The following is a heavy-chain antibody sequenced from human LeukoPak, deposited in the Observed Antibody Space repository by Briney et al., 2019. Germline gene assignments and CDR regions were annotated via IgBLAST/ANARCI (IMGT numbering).Heavy chain of an antibody. J-gene: IGHJ4*02. V-gene: IGHV4-59*08. CDR3: ARGTYTYFDS. CDR1: GGSITSYY. D-gene: IGHD1-1*01. Sequence: SETLSLTCTVSGGSITSYYWSWIRQPPGKGLESIGYIYYSGSTNYNPSLKSRVTISVEKSKTQFSLKVNSVTAADTAVYYCARGTYTYFDSWGQGTLVTVSP. CDR2: IYYSGST.